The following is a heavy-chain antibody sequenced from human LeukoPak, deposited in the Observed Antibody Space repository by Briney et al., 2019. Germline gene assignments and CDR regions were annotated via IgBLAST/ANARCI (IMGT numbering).Heavy chain of an antibody. CDR1: GFSLSTDGVG. J-gene: IGHJ4*02. CDR3: ARQSNYYDSSAYYLTYFDY. V-gene: IGHV2-5*01. D-gene: IGHD3-22*01. CDR2: IYWNDDK. Sequence: SGPTLLNPTPPLTLTCTFSGFSLSTDGVGVGWIRQPPGKALEWLALIYWNDDKRYSPSLKTRLAITKDTSKNHVVLTMTNMDPVDTATYFCARQSNYYDSSAYYLTYFDYWGQGTLVTVSS.